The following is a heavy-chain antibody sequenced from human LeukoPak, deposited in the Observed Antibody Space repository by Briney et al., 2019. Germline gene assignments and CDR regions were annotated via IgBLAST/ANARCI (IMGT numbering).Heavy chain of an antibody. Sequence: GASVTVSCKASGYTFTGYYMHWVRQAPGQGLEWMGWINPNSGGTNYAQKFQGRVTMTRDTSISTAYMELSRLRSDDTAVYYCAREVEYSSSATNYWGQGTLVTVSS. CDR3: AREVEYSSSATNY. D-gene: IGHD6-6*01. J-gene: IGHJ4*02. CDR1: GYTFTGYY. V-gene: IGHV1-2*02. CDR2: INPNSGGT.